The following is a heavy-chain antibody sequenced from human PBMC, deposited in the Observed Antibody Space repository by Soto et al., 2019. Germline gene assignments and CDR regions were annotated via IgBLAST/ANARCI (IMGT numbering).Heavy chain of an antibody. Sequence: ASVKVSCKASGYTFTSYGISWVRQAPGQGLEWMGWINAYNGNTNYAQKLQGRVTMTTDTSTSTAYMELSSLRSEDTAVYYCARCTSYYYDSSGLFDIWGQGTMVTVSS. V-gene: IGHV1-18*01. J-gene: IGHJ3*02. CDR1: GYTFTSYG. CDR3: ARCTSYYYDSSGLFDI. D-gene: IGHD3-22*01. CDR2: INAYNGNT.